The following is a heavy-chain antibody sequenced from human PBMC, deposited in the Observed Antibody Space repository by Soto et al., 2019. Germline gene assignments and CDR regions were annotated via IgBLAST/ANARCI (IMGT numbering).Heavy chain of an antibody. D-gene: IGHD2-2*01. CDR1: GFTFSSYG. Sequence: GGSLRLSCAASGFTFSSYGMHWVRQAPGKGLEWVAVVSYDVSNKYYADSVKGRFTISRDNSKNTLYLQMNSLRAEDTAVYYCAKDGGGTVVVPAAADYWGQGTPVIVSS. V-gene: IGHV3-30*18. J-gene: IGHJ4*02. CDR2: VSYDVSNK. CDR3: AKDGGGTVVVPAAADY.